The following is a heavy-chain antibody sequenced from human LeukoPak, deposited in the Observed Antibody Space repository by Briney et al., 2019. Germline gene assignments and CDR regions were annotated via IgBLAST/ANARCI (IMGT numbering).Heavy chain of an antibody. Sequence: SETLSLTCTVSGYSISGGYYWGWIRQPPGKGLEWIGTIYHSGSTYYNPSLKSRVTISVDTPKDQFSLKLSSVTAADTAVYFCARDSTLNLAFDMWGHGALVTVS. V-gene: IGHV4-38-2*02. CDR2: IYHSGST. D-gene: IGHD3-3*02. CDR1: GYSISGGYY. J-gene: IGHJ3*02. CDR3: ARDSTLNLAFDM.